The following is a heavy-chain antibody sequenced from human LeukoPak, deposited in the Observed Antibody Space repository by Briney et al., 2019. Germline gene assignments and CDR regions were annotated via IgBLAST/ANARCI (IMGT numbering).Heavy chain of an antibody. V-gene: IGHV4-39*01. J-gene: IGHJ4*02. CDR2: IYYSGST. D-gene: IGHD1-26*01. Sequence: SETLSLTCTVSGGSISSSSYYWGWIRQPPGKGLEWIGSIYYSGSTYYNPSLKSRVTISVDTSKNQFSLKLSSVTAADTAVYYCARRGSGGSYYSPPHHHFDYWGQGTLVTVSS. CDR1: GGSISSSSYY. CDR3: ARRGSGGSYYSPPHHHFDY.